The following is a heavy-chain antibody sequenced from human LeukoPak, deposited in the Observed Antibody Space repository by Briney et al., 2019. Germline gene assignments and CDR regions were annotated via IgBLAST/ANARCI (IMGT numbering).Heavy chain of an antibody. D-gene: IGHD3-10*01. Sequence: GGSLRLSCAASGFTFSSYAMSWVRQAPGKGLEWVSAISGSGGSTSYADSVKGRFTFSRDNSKNTLYLQMNSLRAEDTAVYYCAKDSSSVANGDAFDIWGQGTTVTVSS. CDR2: ISGSGGST. CDR3: AKDSSSVANGDAFDI. J-gene: IGHJ3*02. CDR1: GFTFSSYA. V-gene: IGHV3-23*01.